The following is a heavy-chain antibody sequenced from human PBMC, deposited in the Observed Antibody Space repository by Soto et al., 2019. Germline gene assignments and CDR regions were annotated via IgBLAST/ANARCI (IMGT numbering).Heavy chain of an antibody. Sequence: QVQLQESGPGLVTPSQTLSLTCTVSGDSISSGDYYWSWIRQPPGKGLEWIGYRCYSGSASYNPSLKSRISISVDTSKNQLSLRLTSVTAADTGVYVGARASRNSGRYHFDYWGQGTLVTVSS. D-gene: IGHD1-26*01. J-gene: IGHJ4*02. CDR3: ARASRNSGRYHFDY. CDR1: GDSISSGDYY. CDR2: RCYSGSA. V-gene: IGHV4-30-4*01.